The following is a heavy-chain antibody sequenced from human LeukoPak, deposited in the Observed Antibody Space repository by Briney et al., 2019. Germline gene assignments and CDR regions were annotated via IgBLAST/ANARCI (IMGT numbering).Heavy chain of an antibody. V-gene: IGHV4-39*01. CDR2: IYYSGST. CDR1: GGSISSSSYY. D-gene: IGHD6-25*01. Sequence: SETLSLTCTVSGGSISSSSYYWGWVRQPPGKGLEWIGSIYYSGSTYYNPSLKSRVTISVDTSKNQFSLKLISVSAADMAVYYCARPRSGSHLYDAFDIWGQGTMVTVSS. J-gene: IGHJ3*02. CDR3: ARPRSGSHLYDAFDI.